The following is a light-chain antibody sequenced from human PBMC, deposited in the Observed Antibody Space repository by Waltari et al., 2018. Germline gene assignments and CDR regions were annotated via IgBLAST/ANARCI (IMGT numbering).Light chain of an antibody. J-gene: IGKJ1*01. CDR2: GAS. CDR1: QYVGNN. Sequence: MTQSPATLSVSLGERVTLSCRAGQYVGNNLAWYQQKPGQAPRLLISGASTRATGIPSRFSGSASGTEFTLTISSLQSEDAAVYYCQQYNSWPTFGQGTKVEV. V-gene: IGKV3-15*01. CDR3: QQYNSWPT.